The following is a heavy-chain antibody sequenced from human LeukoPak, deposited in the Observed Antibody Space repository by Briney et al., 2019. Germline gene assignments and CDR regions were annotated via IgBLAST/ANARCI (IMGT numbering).Heavy chain of an antibody. CDR1: GFTFSSYA. V-gene: IGHV3-30-3*01. CDR3: ARGSPAAVDNAFDI. J-gene: IGHJ3*02. CDR2: ISYDGSNK. D-gene: IGHD2-2*01. Sequence: PGRSLRLSCAASGFTFSSYAMHWVRQAPGKGLEWVAVISYDGSNKYYADPVKGRFTISRDNSKNTLYLQMNSLRAEDTAVYYCARGSPAAVDNAFDIWGQGTMVTVSS.